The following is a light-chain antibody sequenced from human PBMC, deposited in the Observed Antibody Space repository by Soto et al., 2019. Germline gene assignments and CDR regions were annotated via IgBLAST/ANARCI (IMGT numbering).Light chain of an antibody. CDR1: QSISSY. V-gene: IGKV1-39*01. Sequence: DIQMTQSPSSLSASVGDRVIIACRASQSISSYLNWYQQKPGKAPKLLIYAASSLQSGVPSRFSGSGSGTDFTLTISSLQPEDFAIYYCQQSYSTPRTFGQGTKVEIK. J-gene: IGKJ1*01. CDR2: AAS. CDR3: QQSYSTPRT.